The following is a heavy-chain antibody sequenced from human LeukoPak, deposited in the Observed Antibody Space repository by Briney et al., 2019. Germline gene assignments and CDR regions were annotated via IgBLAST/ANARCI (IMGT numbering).Heavy chain of an antibody. CDR1: GGSISSGSYY. D-gene: IGHD3-10*01. CDR3: ARGGSHWFDP. CDR2: IYTSGST. V-gene: IGHV4-61*02. Sequence: SETLSLTCTVSGGSISSGSYYWSWIRQPAGKGLEWIERIYTSGSTNYNPSLKSRVTISVDTSNNQFSLKLSSVTAADTAVYYCARGGSHWFDPWGQGTLVTVSS. J-gene: IGHJ5*02.